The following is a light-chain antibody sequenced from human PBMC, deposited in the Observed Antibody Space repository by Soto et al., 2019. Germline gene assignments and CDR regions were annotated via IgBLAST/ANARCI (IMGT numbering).Light chain of an antibody. Sequence: QSVLTQPPSASGTPGQRVTISCSGSSSNIGSNTVNWYQQLPGTAPKLLIYSNNQRPSGVPDRFSGSKSGTSASLAISGLQSEDEAYYYCAAWDDSLNGRLFGGGTKLTVL. CDR3: AAWDDSLNGRL. V-gene: IGLV1-44*01. CDR2: SNN. CDR1: SSNIGSNT. J-gene: IGLJ2*01.